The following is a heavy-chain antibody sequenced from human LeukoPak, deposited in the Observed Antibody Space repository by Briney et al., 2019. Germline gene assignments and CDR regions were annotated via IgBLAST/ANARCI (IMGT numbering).Heavy chain of an antibody. V-gene: IGHV4-59*01. J-gene: IGHJ4*02. Sequence: SETLSLTCTVSGDSISSYSWSWIRQPPGKGLEWIGYIFHRGSTNYNPSLKSRVTISVDTSKNHFSLKLSSVTAADTAVYYCARDAYYCDSSGSRLFDYWGQGTLVTVSS. D-gene: IGHD3-22*01. CDR2: IFHRGST. CDR1: GDSISSYS. CDR3: ARDAYYCDSSGSRLFDY.